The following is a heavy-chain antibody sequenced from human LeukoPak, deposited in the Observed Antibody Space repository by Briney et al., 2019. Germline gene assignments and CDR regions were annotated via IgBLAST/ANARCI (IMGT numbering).Heavy chain of an antibody. CDR3: ARRYYHTTEFDP. D-gene: IGHD3-10*01. V-gene: IGHV5-51*01. CDR2: IYPADSST. J-gene: IGHJ5*02. CDR1: GYGFSNYW. Sequence: GESLKISCKASGYGFSNYWIGWVRQLPGKGPEWVGSIYPADSSTRYSPSFQGQVTISADKSISTAYLQWSSLKASDTAMYYCARRYYHTTEFDPWGQGTLVTVSS.